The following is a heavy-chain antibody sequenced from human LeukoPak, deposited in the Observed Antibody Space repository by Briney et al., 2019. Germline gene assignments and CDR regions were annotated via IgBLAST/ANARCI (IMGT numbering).Heavy chain of an antibody. CDR3: ARGDRLYDY. CDR1: GGSISRGSNY. Sequence: SQTLSLTCSVSGGSISRGSNYWSWLRQPAGKGLEWIGRIYTSGSTNYNPSLKSRVTISVDTSKNQFSLKLSSVTAADTAVYYCARGDRLYDYWGQGTLVTVSS. D-gene: IGHD1-14*01. J-gene: IGHJ4*02. CDR2: IYTSGST. V-gene: IGHV4-61*02.